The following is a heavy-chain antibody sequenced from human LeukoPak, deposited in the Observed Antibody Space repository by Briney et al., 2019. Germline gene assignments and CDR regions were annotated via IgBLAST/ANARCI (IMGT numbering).Heavy chain of an antibody. V-gene: IGHV3-30*02. J-gene: IGHJ3*02. CDR3: AKDRAEMATINLISAFDI. CDR1: GFTFSSYG. D-gene: IGHD5-24*01. Sequence: GSLRLSCAASGFTFSSYGMHWVRQAPGKGLEWVAFIRYDGSNKYYADSVKGRFTISRDNSKNTLYLQMNSLRAEDTAVYYCAKDRAEMATINLISAFDIWGQGTMVTVSS. CDR2: IRYDGSNK.